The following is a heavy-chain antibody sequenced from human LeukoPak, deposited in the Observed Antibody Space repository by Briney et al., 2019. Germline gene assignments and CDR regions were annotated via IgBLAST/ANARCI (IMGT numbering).Heavy chain of an antibody. CDR3: ARRTMVRGVTKLFNWFDP. CDR2: IYSGGST. D-gene: IGHD3-10*01. Sequence: GGSLRLSCAASGFTVSSNYMSWVRQAPGKGLEWVSVIYSGGSTYYADSVKGRFTISRDNSKSTLYIQMNSLRAEDTAVYYCARRTMVRGVTKLFNWFDPWGQGTLVTVSS. CDR1: GFTVSSNY. J-gene: IGHJ5*02. V-gene: IGHV3-53*01.